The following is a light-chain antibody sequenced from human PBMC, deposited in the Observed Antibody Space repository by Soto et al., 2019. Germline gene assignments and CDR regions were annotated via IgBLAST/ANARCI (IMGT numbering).Light chain of an antibody. CDR1: QSVGSD. V-gene: IGKV3-15*01. CDR3: QQYNNWPPLT. Sequence: EIVVTQSPATLSVSPGEKATLSCRASQSVGSDLAWYQQKPGQAPRLLIYRASSRASGVPARFSGRGSETEFTLTISNVQSEDSAVYYCQQYNNWPPLTFGGGTKVEIK. J-gene: IGKJ4*01. CDR2: RAS.